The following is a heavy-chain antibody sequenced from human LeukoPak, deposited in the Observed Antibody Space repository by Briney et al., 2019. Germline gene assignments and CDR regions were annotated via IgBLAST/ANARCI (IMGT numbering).Heavy chain of an antibody. J-gene: IGHJ5*02. CDR1: GYSFTSYW. Sequence: GESLKISCKGSGYSFTSYWIGWVRQMPGKGLEWMGIIYPGDSDTRYSPSFQGQVTISADKSISTAYLQWSSLKASDTAMYYCVIGRMGYCSSTSCLPWFDPWGQGTLVTVSS. CDR2: IYPGDSDT. D-gene: IGHD2-2*01. V-gene: IGHV5-51*01. CDR3: VIGRMGYCSSTSCLPWFDP.